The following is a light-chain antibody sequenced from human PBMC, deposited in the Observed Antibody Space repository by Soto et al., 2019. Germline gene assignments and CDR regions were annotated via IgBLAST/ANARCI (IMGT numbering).Light chain of an antibody. CDR1: SSDVGGYNY. Sequence: QSLLTQPASVSGSPGQSITISCTGTSSDVGGYNYLSWYQQHPGKAPKLMIYEVSNRPSGVSNRFSGSKSGNTASLTISGLQAEDEADYYCSSYTSSSTYVFGTGTKVTVL. V-gene: IGLV2-14*01. J-gene: IGLJ1*01. CDR3: SSYTSSSTYV. CDR2: EVS.